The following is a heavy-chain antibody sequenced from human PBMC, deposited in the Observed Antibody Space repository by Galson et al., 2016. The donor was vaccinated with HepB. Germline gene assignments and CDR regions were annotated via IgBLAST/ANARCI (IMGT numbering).Heavy chain of an antibody. D-gene: IGHD6-19*01. CDR3: ARVAEGD. V-gene: IGHV3-23*01. CDR1: GFIFSSYA. CDR2: VSGIGGST. Sequence: SLRLSCAASGFIFSSYAMSWVRQAPGKGLEWVSTVSGIGGSTYYPDSVKGRFTISRDNSKNMAYLQMNSLEREDTAVYYCARVAEGDWGQGTLVTVSS. J-gene: IGHJ4*02.